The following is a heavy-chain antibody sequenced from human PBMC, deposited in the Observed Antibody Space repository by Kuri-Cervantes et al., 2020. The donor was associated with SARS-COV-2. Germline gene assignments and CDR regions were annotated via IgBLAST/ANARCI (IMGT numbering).Heavy chain of an antibody. CDR3: ARLGEGDDYDFWSGYYEGGYFDY. J-gene: IGHJ4*02. D-gene: IGHD3-3*01. Sequence: SETLSLTYIVSGDSITSADYYWSWIRQPPGKGLEWIGSIYHSGSTYYNPSLKSRVTISVDTSKNQFSLKLSSVTAADTAVYYCARLGEGDDYDFWSGYYEGGYFDYWGQGTLVTVSS. CDR1: GDSITSADYY. CDR2: IYHSGST. V-gene: IGHV4-39*07.